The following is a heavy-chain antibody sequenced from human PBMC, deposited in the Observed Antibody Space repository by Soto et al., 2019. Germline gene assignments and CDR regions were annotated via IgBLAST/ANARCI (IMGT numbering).Heavy chain of an antibody. D-gene: IGHD3-16*01. J-gene: IGHJ3*02. CDR2: IYYSGST. Sequence: SETLSLTCTVSGGSISSYYWSWIRQPPGKGLEWIGYIYYSGSTNYNPSLKSRVTISVDTSKNQFSLKLSSVTAADTAVYYCARDGGTVVDAFDIWGQGTMVTVS. V-gene: IGHV4-59*01. CDR3: ARDGGTVVDAFDI. CDR1: GGSISSYY.